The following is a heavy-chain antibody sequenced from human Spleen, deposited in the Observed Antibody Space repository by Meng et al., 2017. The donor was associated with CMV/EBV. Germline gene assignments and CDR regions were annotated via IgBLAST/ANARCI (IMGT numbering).Heavy chain of an antibody. D-gene: IGHD7-27*01. CDR1: GFIFSSYS. Sequence: GGSLRLSCAASGFIFSSYSMNWVRQAPGKGLEWVSYISSHSSTIYYADSVRGRFTISRDNAKNSLYLQMNSLRAEDTAVYYCARDDHWGLDYWGQGALVTVSS. J-gene: IGHJ4*02. CDR3: ARDDHWGLDY. V-gene: IGHV3-48*04. CDR2: ISSHSSTI.